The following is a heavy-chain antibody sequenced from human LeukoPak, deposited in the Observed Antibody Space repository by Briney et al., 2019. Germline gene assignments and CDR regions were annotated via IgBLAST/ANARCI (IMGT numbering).Heavy chain of an antibody. D-gene: IGHD1-26*01. CDR2: LYSGGST. V-gene: IGHV3-66*02. J-gene: IGHJ1*01. CDR3: AKDHGGCYVPEYFQH. Sequence: GGSLRPSCTASGFIVSSSYMSWVRQAPGKGRAWVSLLYSGGSTFYSDSVKGRFTISRDNSKTTLYLQMNSMRAAETAVYYCAKDHGGCYVPEYFQHWGQGTLVTVSS. CDR1: GFIVSSSY.